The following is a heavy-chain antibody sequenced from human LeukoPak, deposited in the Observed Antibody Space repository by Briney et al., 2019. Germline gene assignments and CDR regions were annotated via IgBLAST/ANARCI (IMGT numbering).Heavy chain of an antibody. J-gene: IGHJ4*02. Sequence: ASVKVSCKAPGGTFSSYAISWVRQAPGQGLEWMGGIIPIFGTANYAQKFQGRDTITADESTSTAYMELSSLRSEDTAVYYCARSPQYSGSYSRYWGQGTLVTVSS. D-gene: IGHD1-26*01. CDR3: ARSPQYSGSYSRY. V-gene: IGHV1-69*13. CDR1: GGTFSSYA. CDR2: IIPIFGTA.